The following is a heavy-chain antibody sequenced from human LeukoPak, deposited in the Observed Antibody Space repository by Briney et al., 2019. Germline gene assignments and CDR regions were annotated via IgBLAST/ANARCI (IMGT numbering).Heavy chain of an antibody. D-gene: IGHD4-17*01. Sequence: GGSLRLSCAASGFTFSSYSMNWVRQAPGKGLEWVSYISSSSSTIYYADSVKGRFTISRDNAKNSLYLQMNSLRAEDTAVYYCARFLEYGDYIYDYWGQGTLVTVSS. J-gene: IGHJ4*02. CDR3: ARFLEYGDYIYDY. CDR2: ISSSSSTI. CDR1: GFTFSSYS. V-gene: IGHV3-48*04.